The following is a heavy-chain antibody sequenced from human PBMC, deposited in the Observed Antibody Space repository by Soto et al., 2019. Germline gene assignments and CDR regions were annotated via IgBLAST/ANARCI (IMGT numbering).Heavy chain of an antibody. CDR2: INPEGGAT. V-gene: IGHV1-46*01. CDR1: GYIFTNYY. CDR3: AMGIVGAMILWFDS. D-gene: IGHD1-26*01. J-gene: IGHJ5*01. Sequence: QVQLVQSGAEVKKPGASVKVSCKASGYIFTNYYIYWVRQAPGQGLEYIGIINPEGGATDYAQKFQGRVTMTRDTSTSTVYMELSRLRYEDTAVYFCAMGIVGAMILWFDSWCQGNLVSVSS.